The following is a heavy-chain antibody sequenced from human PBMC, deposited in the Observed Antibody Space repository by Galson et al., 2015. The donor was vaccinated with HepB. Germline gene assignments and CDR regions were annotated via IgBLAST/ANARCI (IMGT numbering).Heavy chain of an antibody. CDR3: ARMPSYDYVWGSYRYTSQSLDSYYYYGMDV. D-gene: IGHD3-16*02. Sequence: SLRLSCAASGFTFSSYSMNWVRQAPGKGLEWVSYISSSSSTIYYADSVKGRFTISRDNAKNSLYLQMNSLRDEDTAVYYCARMPSYDYVWGSYRYTSQSLDSYYYYGMDVWGQGTTVTVSS. CDR2: ISSSSSTI. V-gene: IGHV3-48*02. J-gene: IGHJ6*02. CDR1: GFTFSSYS.